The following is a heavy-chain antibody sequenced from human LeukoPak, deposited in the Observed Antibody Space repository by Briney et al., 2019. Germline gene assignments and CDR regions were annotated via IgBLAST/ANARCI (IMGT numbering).Heavy chain of an antibody. CDR1: GGSISRYY. V-gene: IGHV4-59*08. Sequence: SETLSLTCTVSGGSISRYYWSWIRQPPGKGLEWIGYIYYSGSTNYNPSLKSRVTISVDTSKNQFSLRLSSVTAADTAVYYCARHTEHYYDSTGRNWFDPWGQGTLVTVSS. J-gene: IGHJ5*02. CDR3: ARHTEHYYDSTGRNWFDP. CDR2: IYYSGST. D-gene: IGHD3-22*01.